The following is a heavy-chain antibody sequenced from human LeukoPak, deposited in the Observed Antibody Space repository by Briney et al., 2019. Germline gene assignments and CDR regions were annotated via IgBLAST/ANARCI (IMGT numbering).Heavy chain of an antibody. CDR3: ASPRGTYIDY. Sequence: PSETLSLTCAVSGYSFSTGYFWGWIRQSPGQGLEWIGSIFHTGSASYNPSLKSRATLSVDTSKNEFSLKLTSVSAADTAIYYCASPRGTYIDYWGQGTLVIVSS. CDR1: GYSFSTGYF. CDR2: IFHTGSA. D-gene: IGHD3-16*01. J-gene: IGHJ4*02. V-gene: IGHV4-38-2*01.